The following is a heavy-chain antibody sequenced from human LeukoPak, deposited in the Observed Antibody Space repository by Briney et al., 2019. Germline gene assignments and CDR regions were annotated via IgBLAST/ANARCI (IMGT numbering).Heavy chain of an antibody. D-gene: IGHD1-26*01. V-gene: IGHV4-4*02. CDR3: AKGGVGATPGATYYYMDV. J-gene: IGHJ6*03. Sequence: PSETLSLTCAVSGGSISSSNWWSWVRPPPGKGLEWIGEIYHSGSTNYNPSLKSRVTISVDKSKNQFSLKLSSVTAADTAVYYCAKGGVGATPGATYYYMDVWGKGTTVTVSS. CDR1: GGSISSSNW. CDR2: IYHSGST.